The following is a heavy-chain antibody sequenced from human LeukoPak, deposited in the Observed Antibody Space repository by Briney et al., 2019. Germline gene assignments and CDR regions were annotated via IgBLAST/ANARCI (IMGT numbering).Heavy chain of an antibody. Sequence: GGSLRLSCAASGFTFSSYAMSWVRQAPGKGLEWVSVIWYDGTNKNYADSVKGRFTISRDNSKNTLYLQMYSLRPEDTAVYYCAGSLYTSSSPYFNYWGQGTLVTVSS. CDR1: GFTFSSYA. D-gene: IGHD6-6*01. CDR2: IWYDGTNK. CDR3: AGSLYTSSSPYFNY. V-gene: IGHV3-33*08. J-gene: IGHJ4*02.